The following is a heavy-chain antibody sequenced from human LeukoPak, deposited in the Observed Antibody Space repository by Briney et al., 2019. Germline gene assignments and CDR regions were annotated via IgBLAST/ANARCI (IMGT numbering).Heavy chain of an antibody. CDR1: GFTFSSYE. CDR2: ISGSGDST. CDR3: AKMPTVGATPYYFDY. Sequence: PGGSLRLSCAASGFTFSSYEMNWVRQAPGKGLEWVSAISGSGDSTYYADSVKGRFIISRDNSKNTLYLQMNSLRAEDTAVYYCAKMPTVGATPYYFDYWGQGTLVTVSS. V-gene: IGHV3-23*01. D-gene: IGHD1-26*01. J-gene: IGHJ4*02.